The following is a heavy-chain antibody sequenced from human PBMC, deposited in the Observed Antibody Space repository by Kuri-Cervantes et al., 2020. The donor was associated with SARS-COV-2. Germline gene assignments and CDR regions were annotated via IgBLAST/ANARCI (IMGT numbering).Heavy chain of an antibody. CDR3: ARLVNWDDWYFDL. D-gene: IGHD1-1*01. Sequence: GESLKISCEASGFTFSSHAMNWVRQPPGKGLEWVAVIWYDGSNKYYADSVKGRFTISRDNSKNTLYLQMNSLRAEDTAVYYCARLVNWDDWYFDLWGRGTLVTVSS. CDR1: GFTFSSHA. CDR2: IWYDGSNK. J-gene: IGHJ2*01. V-gene: IGHV3-33*08.